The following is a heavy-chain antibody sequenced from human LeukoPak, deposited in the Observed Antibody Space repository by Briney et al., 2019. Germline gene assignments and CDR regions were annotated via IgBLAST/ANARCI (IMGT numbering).Heavy chain of an antibody. CDR1: GGSISSYY. J-gene: IGHJ4*02. CDR3: ARTISYSGSYFPDY. CDR2: IYYSGST. V-gene: IGHV4-59*08. Sequence: SETLSLTCTVSGGSISSYYWSWIRQPPGKGLEWIGYIYYSGSTNYNPSLMSRVTISVDTSKNQFSLKLSSVTAADTAVYYCARTISYSGSYFPDYWGQGTLVTVSS. D-gene: IGHD1-26*01.